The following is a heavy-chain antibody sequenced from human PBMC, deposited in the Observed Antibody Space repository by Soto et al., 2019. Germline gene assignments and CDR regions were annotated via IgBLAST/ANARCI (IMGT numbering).Heavy chain of an antibody. J-gene: IGHJ5*02. Sequence: GGSLRLSCAASGFTFSSYAMHWVRQAPGKGLEWVAVISYDGSNKYYADSVKGRFTISRDNSKNTLYLQMNSLRAEDTAVYYCARDPAVQGSGWYAWFDPWGQGTLVTV. CDR2: ISYDGSNK. CDR3: ARDPAVQGSGWYAWFDP. D-gene: IGHD6-19*01. CDR1: GFTFSSYA. V-gene: IGHV3-30-3*01.